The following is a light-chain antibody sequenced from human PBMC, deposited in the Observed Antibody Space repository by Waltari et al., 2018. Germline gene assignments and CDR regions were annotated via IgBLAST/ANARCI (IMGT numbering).Light chain of an antibody. CDR2: EVS. Sequence: QSALTQPPSASGSPGQSVTISCTGTSSDIGAYNYVSWYQMHPGKATKLLIYEVSNGPSGVPDRFSGSKSGNTASLTVSGLQAEDEAEYFCASYAGNNNYVFGSGTKVTVL. J-gene: IGLJ1*01. CDR3: ASYAGNNNYV. CDR1: SSDIGAYNY. V-gene: IGLV2-8*01.